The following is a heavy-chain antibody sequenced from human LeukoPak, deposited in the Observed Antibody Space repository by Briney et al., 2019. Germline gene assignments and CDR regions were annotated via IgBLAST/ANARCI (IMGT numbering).Heavy chain of an antibody. V-gene: IGHV4-39*07. Sequence: SETLSLTCTVSGGSISSSSYYWGWIRQPPGKGLEWIGSIYYSGSTYYNPSLKSRVTISVDTSKHQFSLKLSPVTAADTAVYYCARARLGRDYYDSSGYRYYFDYWGQGTLVTVSS. D-gene: IGHD3-22*01. CDR2: IYYSGST. CDR1: GGSISSSSYY. CDR3: ARARLGRDYYDSSGYRYYFDY. J-gene: IGHJ4*02.